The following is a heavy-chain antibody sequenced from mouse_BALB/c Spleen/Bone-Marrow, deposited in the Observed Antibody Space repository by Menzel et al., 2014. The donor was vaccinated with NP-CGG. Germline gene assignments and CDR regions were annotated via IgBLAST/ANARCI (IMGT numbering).Heavy chain of an antibody. CDR2: INPSNGRT. J-gene: IGHJ2*01. CDR1: GYTFTGYW. CDR3: ARGGLGLDY. Sequence: QVQLQQSGAELVKPGASVKLSCKASGYTFTGYWMHWVKQRPGQGLEWIREINPSNGRTNYNGKFKGKATLTADKSSSTAYMQLSSLTSVDSAVYFCARGGLGLDYWGQGATLTVSS. D-gene: IGHD3-3*01. V-gene: IGHV1S81*02.